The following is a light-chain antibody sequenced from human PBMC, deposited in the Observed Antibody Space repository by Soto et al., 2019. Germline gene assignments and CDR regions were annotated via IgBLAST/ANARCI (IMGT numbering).Light chain of an antibody. CDR2: AVT. Sequence: QSALTQPASVSGSPGQSITISCTGTNNDVGAYPYVSWYQQHPGTAPKLIIYAVTNRPSGISDRFSGSKSGNTASLTISGLQAEDESDYYCSSFATSGTTVIFGGGTKLTV. J-gene: IGLJ2*01. CDR1: NNDVGAYPY. V-gene: IGLV2-14*01. CDR3: SSFATSGTTVI.